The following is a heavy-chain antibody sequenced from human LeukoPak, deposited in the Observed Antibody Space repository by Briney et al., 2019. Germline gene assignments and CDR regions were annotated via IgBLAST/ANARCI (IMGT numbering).Heavy chain of an antibody. D-gene: IGHD3-22*01. CDR2: IYTSGST. V-gene: IGHV4-4*07. CDR3: ARKPDYYDSSGYSEGGFDY. CDR1: GGSISSYY. J-gene: IGHJ4*02. Sequence: SETLSLTCTVSGGSISSYYWSWIRQPAGKGLEWIGRIYTSGSTNYNPSLKSRVTMSVDTSKNQFSLKLSSVTAADTAVYYCARKPDYYDSSGYSEGGFDYWGQGTLVTVSS.